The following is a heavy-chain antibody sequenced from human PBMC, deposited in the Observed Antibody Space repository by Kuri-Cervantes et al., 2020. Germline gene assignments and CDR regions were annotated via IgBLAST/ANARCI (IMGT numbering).Heavy chain of an antibody. J-gene: IGHJ4*02. V-gene: IGHV4-59*13. CDR2: IHHTGST. D-gene: IGHD3-16*01. CDR3: ARDRSGEFDYFDY. Sequence: SATLSLTCSVSGVSISTSYWSWIRQTPGRGLEWIGYIHHTGSTNYNPSLKSRVTISVDTSKNQFSLKLSSVTAADTAVYYCARDRSGEFDYFDYWGQGTLVTVSS. CDR1: GVSISTSY.